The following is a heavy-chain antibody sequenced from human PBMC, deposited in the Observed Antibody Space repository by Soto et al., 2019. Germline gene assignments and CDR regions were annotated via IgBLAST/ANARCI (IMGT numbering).Heavy chain of an antibody. J-gene: IGHJ4*02. CDR2: ISGGGDTT. Sequence: EVQLLESGGGLVQPGGSLRLSCAASGFTFNNYAMTWVRQAPGKGLECVSAISGGGDTTSYADSVKGRFTVSRDGSKNTLYLQMSSLIAEDTALYYCAKGRGGSGSLTPRVDFWGQGTLVTVSS. CDR1: GFTFNNYA. V-gene: IGHV3-23*01. CDR3: AKGRGGSGSLTPRVDF. D-gene: IGHD3-10*01.